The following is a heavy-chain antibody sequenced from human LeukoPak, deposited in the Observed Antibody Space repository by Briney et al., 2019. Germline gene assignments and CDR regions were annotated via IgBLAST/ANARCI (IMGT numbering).Heavy chain of an antibody. D-gene: IGHD1-26*01. CDR3: ARDGLGGSYYDY. J-gene: IGHJ4*02. Sequence: SQTLSLTCALSGDTVSSSSASWDWVRQPPSRGLEWLGRTSYRSRCYNDYAVSVKSRITIDPDTSKNQFSLQLNSATPEDTAVYYCARDGLGGSYYDYWGQGTLVTVSS. CDR2: TSYRSRCYN. CDR1: GDTVSSSSAS. V-gene: IGHV6-1*01.